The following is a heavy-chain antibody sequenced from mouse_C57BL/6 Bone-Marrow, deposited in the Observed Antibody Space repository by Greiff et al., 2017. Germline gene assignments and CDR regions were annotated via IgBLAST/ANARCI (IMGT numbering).Heavy chain of an antibody. CDR1: GYAFSSSW. J-gene: IGHJ4*01. V-gene: IGHV1-82*01. CDR3: ARITTVDYAMYY. CDR2: IYPGDGDT. Sequence: QVQLQQSGPELVKPGDSVKISCKASGYAFSSSWMNWVKQRPGKGLEWIGRIYPGDGDTNYNGKFKGKATLTADKSSSTAYMQLSSLTSEDSAVYFCARITTVDYAMYYWGQGTSVTVSS. D-gene: IGHD1-1*01.